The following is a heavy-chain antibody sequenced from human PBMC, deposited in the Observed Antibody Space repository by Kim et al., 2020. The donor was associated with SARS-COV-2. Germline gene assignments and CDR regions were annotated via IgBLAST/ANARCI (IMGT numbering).Heavy chain of an antibody. CDR2: IWYDGSNK. D-gene: IGHD2-21*02. V-gene: IGHV3-33*01. Sequence: GGSLRLSCAASGFTFSSYGMHWVRQAPGKGLEWVAVIWYDGSNKYYADSVKGRFTISRDNSKNTLYLQMNSLRAEDTAVYYCARDPIVVVTVEGDGFDYWGQGTLVTVSS. J-gene: IGHJ4*02. CDR3: ARDPIVVVTVEGDGFDY. CDR1: GFTFSSYG.